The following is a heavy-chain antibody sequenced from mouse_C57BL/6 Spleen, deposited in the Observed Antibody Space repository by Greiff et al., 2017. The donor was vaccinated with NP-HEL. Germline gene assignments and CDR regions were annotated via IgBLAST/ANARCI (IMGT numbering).Heavy chain of an antibody. Sequence: EVMLVESGGGLVQPKGSLKLSCAASGFTFNTYAMHWVRQAPGKGLEWVARIRSKSSNYATYYADSVKDRFTISRDDSQSMLYLQMNNLKTEDTAMYYCVRDGGSGYPYYYAMDYWGQGTSVTVSS. D-gene: IGHD3-2*02. CDR3: VRDGGSGYPYYYAMDY. V-gene: IGHV10-3*01. CDR1: GFTFNTYA. J-gene: IGHJ4*01. CDR2: IRSKSSNYAT.